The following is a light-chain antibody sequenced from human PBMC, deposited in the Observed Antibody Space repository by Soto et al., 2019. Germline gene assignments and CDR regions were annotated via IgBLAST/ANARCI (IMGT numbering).Light chain of an antibody. V-gene: IGKV3-11*01. CDR3: QQRSNWPLPIT. CDR2: DAS. Sequence: EIVLTQSPATLSLSPGERATLSCRASQSVSSYLAWYQQKPGQAPRLLIYDASNRATGIPARFSGSGSGTDFTLTISSLEPEDFAVYYCQQRSNWPLPITFGQGTRLEIK. CDR1: QSVSSY. J-gene: IGKJ5*01.